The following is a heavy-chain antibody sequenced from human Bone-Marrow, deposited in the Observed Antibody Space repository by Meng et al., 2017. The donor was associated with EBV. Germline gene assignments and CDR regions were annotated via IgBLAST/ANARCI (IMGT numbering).Heavy chain of an antibody. Sequence: HLQLQESRPGLLKPSATLSPTATVSGGSISRSSYYWGWIRQPPGKGLEWIGSIYYTGSTYYNPSLKSRVTISVDTSKNQFSLRVSSVTAADTAVYYCALYSRGYCSDGSCYGRIFNWFDPWGQGTLVTVSS. CDR3: ALYSRGYCSDGSCYGRIFNWFDP. V-gene: IGHV4-39*01. CDR1: GGSISRSSYY. D-gene: IGHD2-15*01. CDR2: IYYTGST. J-gene: IGHJ5*02.